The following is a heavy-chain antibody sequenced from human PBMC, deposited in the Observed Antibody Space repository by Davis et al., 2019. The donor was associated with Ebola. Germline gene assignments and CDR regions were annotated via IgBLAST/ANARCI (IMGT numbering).Heavy chain of an antibody. CDR1: GGSFSGYY. CDR2: INHSGST. J-gene: IGHJ5*02. Sequence: PSETLSLTCAVYGGSFSGYYWSWIRQPPGKGLEWIGEINHSGSTNYNPSLKSRVTISVDTSKNQFSLKLSSVTAADTAVYYCARPQYSGSNAAWFDPWGQGTLVTVSS. CDR3: ARPQYSGSNAAWFDP. V-gene: IGHV4-34*01. D-gene: IGHD1-26*01.